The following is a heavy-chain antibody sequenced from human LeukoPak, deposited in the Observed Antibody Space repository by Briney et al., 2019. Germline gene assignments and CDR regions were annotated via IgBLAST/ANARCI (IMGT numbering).Heavy chain of an antibody. CDR2: TYHRGST. CDR1: GGSISGSNW. J-gene: IGHJ6*03. CDR3: ARTATYYYYMDV. V-gene: IGHV4-4*02. Sequence: SGTLSLTCSVSGGSISGSNWWSWVRQPPGKGLEWIGETYHRGSTNYNPSLKSRVTISVDKSKNQFSLKLSSVTAADTAVYYCARTATYYYYMDVWGKGTTVTVSS.